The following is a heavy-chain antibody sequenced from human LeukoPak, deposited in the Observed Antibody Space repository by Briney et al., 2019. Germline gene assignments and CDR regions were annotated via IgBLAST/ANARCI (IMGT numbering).Heavy chain of an antibody. V-gene: IGHV3-23*01. J-gene: IGHJ3*02. D-gene: IGHD3-9*01. CDR2: ISGSGGST. Sequence: GSLRLSCAASGFTFSSYAMRWVRQAPGKGLEWVSAISGSGGSTYYADSVKGRFTISRDNSKNTLYLQMNSLRAEDTAVYYCAKGYDILTGYYTAFDIWGQGTMVTVSS. CDR1: GFTFSSYA. CDR3: AKGYDILTGYYTAFDI.